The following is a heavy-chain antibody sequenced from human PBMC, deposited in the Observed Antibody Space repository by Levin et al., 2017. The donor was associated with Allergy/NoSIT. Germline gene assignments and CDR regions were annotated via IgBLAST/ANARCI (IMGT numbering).Heavy chain of an antibody. D-gene: IGHD3-10*01. CDR1: GFTFSSYA. CDR2: ISGSGGST. Sequence: GGSLRLSCAASGFTFSSYAMSWVRQAPGKGLEWVSAISGSGGSTYYADSVKGRFTISRDNSKNTLYLQMNSLRAEDTAVYYCAKDGGAMVQEASPLDYWGQGTLVTVSS. V-gene: IGHV3-23*01. CDR3: AKDGGAMVQEASPLDY. J-gene: IGHJ4*02.